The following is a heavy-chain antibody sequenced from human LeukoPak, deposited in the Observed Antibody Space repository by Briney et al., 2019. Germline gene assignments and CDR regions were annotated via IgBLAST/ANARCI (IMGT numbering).Heavy chain of an antibody. Sequence: ASVKVSCKASGYTFTGYYMHWVRQAPGQGLEWMGWINPNSGGTNYAQKFQGWVTMTRDTSISTAYMELSRLRSDDTAVYYCARRAHYYDSSGYYLRRYYFDYWGQGTLVTVSS. J-gene: IGHJ4*02. CDR1: GYTFTGYY. CDR3: ARRAHYYDSSGYYLRRYYFDY. D-gene: IGHD3-22*01. CDR2: INPNSGGT. V-gene: IGHV1-2*04.